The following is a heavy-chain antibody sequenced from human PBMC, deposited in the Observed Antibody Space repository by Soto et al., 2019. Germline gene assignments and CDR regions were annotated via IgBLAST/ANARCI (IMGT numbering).Heavy chain of an antibody. D-gene: IGHD2-15*01. Sequence: ASVKVSCKASGYTFTHYGVTWVRQAPGQGLEWMGWINSFSGDTNYPQKLQGRLTMTTDTSTNTVYMELRNLRSDDTAVYYCARDLHSGGKYWYFDIWGRGTLVTVSS. CDR3: ARDLHSGGKYWYFDI. CDR1: GYTFTHYG. V-gene: IGHV1-18*01. J-gene: IGHJ2*01. CDR2: INSFSGDT.